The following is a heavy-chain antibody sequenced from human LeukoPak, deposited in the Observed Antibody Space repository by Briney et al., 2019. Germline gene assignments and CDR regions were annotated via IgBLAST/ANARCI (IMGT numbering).Heavy chain of an antibody. D-gene: IGHD6-13*01. Sequence: GGSLRLSCAASGFTFSNYAMSWVRQAPGKGLEWVSSISGSGGSTYYIDSVKGRFTISRDNSKNTLYLQMNSLRAEDTAVYYCAKDMYSSSWYSYWGQGTLVTVSS. CDR2: ISGSGGST. CDR1: GFTFSNYA. J-gene: IGHJ4*02. CDR3: AKDMYSSSWYSY. V-gene: IGHV3-23*01.